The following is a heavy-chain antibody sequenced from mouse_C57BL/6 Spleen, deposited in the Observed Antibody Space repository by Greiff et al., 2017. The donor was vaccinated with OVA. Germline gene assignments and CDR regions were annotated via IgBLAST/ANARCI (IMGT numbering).Heavy chain of an antibody. J-gene: IGHJ4*01. D-gene: IGHD1-1*01. CDR2: IHPNSGST. V-gene: IGHV1-64*01. Sequence: QVQLQQPGAELVKPGASVKLSCKASGYTFTSYWMHWVKQRPGQGLEWIGMIHPNSGSTNYNEKFKSKATLTVDKSSSTAYMQLSSLTSEDSAVYYCASTGSYYAMDYWGQGTSVTVSS. CDR1: GYTFTSYW. CDR3: ASTGSYYAMDY.